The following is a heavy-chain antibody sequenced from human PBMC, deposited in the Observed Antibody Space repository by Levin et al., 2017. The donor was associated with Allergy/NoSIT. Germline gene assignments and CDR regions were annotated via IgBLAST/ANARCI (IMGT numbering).Heavy chain of an antibody. Sequence: LSGGSLRLSCAASGFTFSSYAMSWVRQAPGKGLEWVSAITNTGSRSHSADSVRGRFTISRDNYMNTLYLQMNSLRAEDTAIYYCARERSAAPAFDIWGQGTLVTVS. CDR1: GFTFSSYA. CDR3: ARERSAAPAFDI. CDR2: ITNTGSRS. V-gene: IGHV3-23*01. J-gene: IGHJ3*02. D-gene: IGHD1-26*01.